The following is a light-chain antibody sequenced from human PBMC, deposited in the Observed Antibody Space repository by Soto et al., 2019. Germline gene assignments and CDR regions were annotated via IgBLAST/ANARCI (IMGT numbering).Light chain of an antibody. Sequence: TQPASVSGSPGQSITISCTGTSSDVGGYNYVSWYQQHPGKAPKLMIYEVSTRPSGVSRRFSGSKSGNTASLTISGLQTEDEADYFCFSFTTTSTHVFGTGTKVTVL. CDR3: FSFTTTSTHV. V-gene: IGLV2-14*01. J-gene: IGLJ1*01. CDR1: SSDVGGYNY. CDR2: EVS.